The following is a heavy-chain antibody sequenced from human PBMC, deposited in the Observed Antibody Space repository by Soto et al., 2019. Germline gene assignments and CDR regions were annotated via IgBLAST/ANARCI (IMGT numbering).Heavy chain of an antibody. CDR3: ARDGGDFWSGYFNYWFDP. V-gene: IGHV1-3*01. CDR1: GYTFTSYA. CDR2: INAGNGNT. Sequence: QVQLVQSGAEVKKPGASVKVSCKASGYTFTSYAMHWVRQAPGQRLEWMGWINAGNGNTKYSQKLQGRVTMTTDTSTSTAYMELRSLRSDDTAVYYCARDGGDFWSGYFNYWFDPWGQGTLVTVSS. J-gene: IGHJ5*02. D-gene: IGHD3-3*01.